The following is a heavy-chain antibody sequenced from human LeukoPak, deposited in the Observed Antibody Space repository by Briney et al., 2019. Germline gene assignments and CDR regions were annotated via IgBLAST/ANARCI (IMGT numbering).Heavy chain of an antibody. J-gene: IGHJ4*02. CDR1: GGTFSSYA. Sequence: SVKVSCKASGGTFSSYAISWVRQAPGQGLEWMGRIIPIFGTANYAQKFQGRVTITTDESTSTAYMELSSLRSEDTAVYYCARPSSLRRRPLGYWGQGTLVTVSS. CDR2: IIPIFGTA. D-gene: IGHD6-13*01. V-gene: IGHV1-69*05. CDR3: ARPSSLRRRPLGY.